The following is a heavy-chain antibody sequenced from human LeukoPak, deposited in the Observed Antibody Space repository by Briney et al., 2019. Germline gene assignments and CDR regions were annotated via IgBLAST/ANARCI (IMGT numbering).Heavy chain of an antibody. J-gene: IGHJ5*02. D-gene: IGHD1-26*01. CDR1: GGSFSGYY. Sequence: PSETLSLTCAVYGGSFSGYYWSWIRQPPGKGLEWIGEINHSGSTNYNPSLKSRVTISVDTSKNQFSLKLSSVTAADTAVYYCAREDLHNRPDLGATMEGWFDPWGQGTLVTVSS. V-gene: IGHV4-34*01. CDR3: AREDLHNRPDLGATMEGWFDP. CDR2: INHSGST.